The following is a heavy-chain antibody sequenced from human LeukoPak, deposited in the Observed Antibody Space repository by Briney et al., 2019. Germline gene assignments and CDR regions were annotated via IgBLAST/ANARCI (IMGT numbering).Heavy chain of an antibody. CDR3: ASKGYYYDSSGNDY. J-gene: IGHJ4*02. Sequence: SVKVSCKASGGTFSSYTISWVRQAPGQGLEWVGRIIPILGIANYAQKFQGRVTITADKSTSTAYMELSGLRSEDTAVYYCASKGYYYDSSGNDYWGQGTLVTVSS. V-gene: IGHV1-69*02. CDR2: IIPILGIA. CDR1: GGTFSSYT. D-gene: IGHD3-22*01.